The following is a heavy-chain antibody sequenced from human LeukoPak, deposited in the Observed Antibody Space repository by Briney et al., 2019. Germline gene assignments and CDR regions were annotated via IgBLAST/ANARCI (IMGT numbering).Heavy chain of an antibody. CDR3: ARPPSRGYSSSFEY. V-gene: IGHV5-51*01. Sequence: PGESLKISCKGSGYSFPTYWIAWVRQMPGKGLERMGIIYPDESNIRYSPSFQGQVTISADKSISTAYLQWSSLKASDTAMYYCARPPSRGYSSSFEYWGQGTLVTVSS. CDR1: GYSFPTYW. D-gene: IGHD2-2*03. CDR2: IYPDESNI. J-gene: IGHJ4*02.